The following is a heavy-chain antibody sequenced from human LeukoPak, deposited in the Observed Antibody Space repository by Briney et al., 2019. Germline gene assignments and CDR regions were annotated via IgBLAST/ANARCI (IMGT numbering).Heavy chain of an antibody. CDR2: ISGSGSSI. CDR1: GFTFSSYA. J-gene: IGHJ4*02. CDR3: AKIGIQLWALDY. D-gene: IGHD5-18*01. Sequence: PGGSLRLSCAASGFTFSSYAMSWVRQAPGKGLEWVSTISGSGSSIYYADSVKGRFTISRDNAKNTLYLQMNSLRAEDTAVYYCAKIGIQLWALDYWGQGTLVTVSS. V-gene: IGHV3-23*01.